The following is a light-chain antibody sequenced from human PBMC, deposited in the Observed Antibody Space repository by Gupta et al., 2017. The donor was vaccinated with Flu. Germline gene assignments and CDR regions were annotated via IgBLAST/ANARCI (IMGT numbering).Light chain of an antibody. CDR2: DVR. CDR3: ASDTGANHVI. J-gene: IGLJ2*01. V-gene: IGLV2-14*04. Sequence: SITISCTGTSNDVGANKYVSWYQQRPGKAPKLIIFDVRIRSSGVSKRFSGSKSGNTASLTISGLQAEDEADFYCASDTGANHVIFGGGTKL. CDR1: SNDVGANKY.